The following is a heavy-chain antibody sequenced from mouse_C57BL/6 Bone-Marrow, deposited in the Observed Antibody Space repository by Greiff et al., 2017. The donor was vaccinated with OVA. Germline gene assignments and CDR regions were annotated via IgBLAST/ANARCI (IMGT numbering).Heavy chain of an antibody. CDR3: AREGTYDPFDY. J-gene: IGHJ2*01. D-gene: IGHD2-3*01. Sequence: QVQLQQPGAELVMPGASVKLSCKASGYTFTSYWMHWVKQRPGQGLEWIGEIDPSDSYTNYNQKFKGKSTLTVDKSSSTAYMQLSSLTSEDSAVYCCAREGTYDPFDYWGQGTTLTVSS. CDR1: GYTFTSYW. CDR2: IDPSDSYT. V-gene: IGHV1-69*01.